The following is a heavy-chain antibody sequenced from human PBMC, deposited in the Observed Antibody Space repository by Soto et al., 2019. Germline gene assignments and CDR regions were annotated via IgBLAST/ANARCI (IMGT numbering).Heavy chain of an antibody. Sequence: EVQLLESGGGLVQPGGSLRLSCAASGFTFSSYAMSWFRQAPGKGLEWVSAISGSGGSTYYADSVKGRFTISRDNSKNTLYLQMNSLRAEDTAVYYCAIPGYSSGWYPFDYWGQGTLVTVSS. CDR2: ISGSGGST. CDR3: AIPGYSSGWYPFDY. J-gene: IGHJ4*02. V-gene: IGHV3-23*01. D-gene: IGHD6-19*01. CDR1: GFTFSSYA.